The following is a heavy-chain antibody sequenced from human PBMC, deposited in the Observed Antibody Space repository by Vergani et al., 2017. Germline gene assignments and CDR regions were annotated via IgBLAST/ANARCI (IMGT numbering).Heavy chain of an antibody. CDR3: ARRNDGRGYSSSRVAFDI. Sequence: EVQLVQSGAEVKKPGESLKISCKGSGYSFTSYWIGWVRQMPGKGLEWMGILYPGDSDTRYSPSFQGQVTISADKSISTAYLQWSSLKASDTAMYYCARRNDGRGYSSSRVAFDIWGQGTMVTVSS. CDR2: LYPGDSDT. D-gene: IGHD6-13*01. CDR1: GYSFTSYW. J-gene: IGHJ3*02. V-gene: IGHV5-51*01.